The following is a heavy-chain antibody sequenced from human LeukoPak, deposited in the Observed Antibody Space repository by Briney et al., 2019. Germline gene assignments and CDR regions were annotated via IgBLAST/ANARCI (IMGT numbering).Heavy chain of an antibody. CDR2: MNPNSGNT. CDR3: ARTLPAPGLRGNPQGDY. V-gene: IGHV1-8*02. Sequence: ASVKVSCKASGYTFTGYYMHWVRQATGQGLEWMGWMNPNSGNTGYAQKFQGRVTMTRNTSISTAYMELSSLRSEDTAVYYCARTLPAPGLRGNPQGDYWGQGTLVTVSS. CDR1: GYTFTGYY. D-gene: IGHD4-17*01. J-gene: IGHJ4*02.